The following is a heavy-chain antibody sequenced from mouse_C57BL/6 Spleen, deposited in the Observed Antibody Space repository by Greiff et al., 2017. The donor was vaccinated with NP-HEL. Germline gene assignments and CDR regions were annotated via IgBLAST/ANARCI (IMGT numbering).Heavy chain of an antibody. CDR1: GFTFSDYY. J-gene: IGHJ2*01. CDR2: INYDGSST. D-gene: IGHD1-1*01. V-gene: IGHV5-16*01. CDR3: AREVVATRLYYFDY. Sequence: EVMLVESEGGLVQPGSSMKLSCTASGFTFSDYYMAWVRQVPEKGLEWVANINYDGSSTYYLDSLKSRFIISRDNAKNILYLQMSSLKSEDTATYYCAREVVATRLYYFDYWGQGTTLTVSS.